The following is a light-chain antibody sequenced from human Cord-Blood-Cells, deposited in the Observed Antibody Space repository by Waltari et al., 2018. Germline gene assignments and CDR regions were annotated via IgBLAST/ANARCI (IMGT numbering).Light chain of an antibody. CDR1: RSDVGGYNY. CDR3: SSYTSSSTRV. J-gene: IGLJ2*01. CDR2: DVS. V-gene: IGLV2-14*01. Sequence: QSALTQPASVSGSPGQSITISCPGTRSDVGGYNYVSWYQQHPGKAPKLMIYDVSNRPSGVSNRLSGSKLGNTASLTIPGLQAEDEANYYCSSYTSSSTRVFGGGTKLTVL.